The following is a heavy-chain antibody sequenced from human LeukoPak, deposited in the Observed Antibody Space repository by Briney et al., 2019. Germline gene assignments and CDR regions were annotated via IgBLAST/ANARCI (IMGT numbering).Heavy chain of an antibody. Sequence: PSETLSLTWTVSGGSINSHLRIWIRQPPGKGLAGVGSIYYSGSTNYNPSLKSRVSISVDTSKNQFSLKLSSVTAADTALYYCARVPGCCSRTSCYPYYMDVWGKGTTVTV. V-gene: IGHV4-59*11. J-gene: IGHJ6*03. D-gene: IGHD2-2*01. CDR1: GGSINSHL. CDR2: IYYSGST. CDR3: ARVPGCCSRTSCYPYYMDV.